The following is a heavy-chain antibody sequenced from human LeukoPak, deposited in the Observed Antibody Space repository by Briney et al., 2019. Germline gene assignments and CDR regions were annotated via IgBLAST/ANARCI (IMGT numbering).Heavy chain of an antibody. J-gene: IGHJ4*02. CDR3: ARERNYYGSGSFDY. D-gene: IGHD3-10*01. Sequence: GGSLRLSCAASGFTFSSYEMNWVRQAPGKGLEWVSYISSSGSTIYYADSVKGRFTISRDNAKNSLYLQMNSLRAEDTAVYYCARERNYYGSGSFDYWGQGTLVTVSS. CDR2: ISSSGSTI. CDR1: GFTFSSYE. V-gene: IGHV3-48*03.